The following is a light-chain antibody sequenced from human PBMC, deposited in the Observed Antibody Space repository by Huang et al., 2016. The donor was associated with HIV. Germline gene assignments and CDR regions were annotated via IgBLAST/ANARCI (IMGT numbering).Light chain of an antibody. CDR1: QIVSSH. CDR3: QQYNDFRST. CDR2: AAS. Sequence: ETVMTQSPVTLSVSPGDRASLSCRSSQIVSSHLAWYQQKPGQAPRLLIYAASTRATGVPARFSGSGAGTEFTLTTSHLQSEDSAVYYCQQYNDFRSTFGPGTRVEIK. V-gene: IGKV3-15*01. J-gene: IGKJ3*01.